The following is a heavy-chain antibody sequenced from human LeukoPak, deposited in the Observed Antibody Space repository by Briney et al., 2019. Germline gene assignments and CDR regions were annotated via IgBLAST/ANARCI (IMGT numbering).Heavy chain of an antibody. Sequence: SETLSLTCTVSGGSISSYYWSWIRQPPGKGLEWIGCIYYSGSTNYNPSLKSRVTISVDTSKNQFSLKLSSVTAADTAVYYCARVYGDYETHLDYWGQGTLVTVSS. J-gene: IGHJ4*02. V-gene: IGHV4-59*01. D-gene: IGHD4-17*01. CDR2: IYYSGST. CDR1: GGSISSYY. CDR3: ARVYGDYETHLDY.